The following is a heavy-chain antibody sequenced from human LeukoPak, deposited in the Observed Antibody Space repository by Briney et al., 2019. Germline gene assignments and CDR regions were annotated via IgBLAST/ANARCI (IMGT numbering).Heavy chain of an antibody. CDR2: IYYSGST. CDR3: ARVSRYCSGGSCPTLDY. CDR1: GGSISSGGYY. Sequence: SETLSLTCTVSGGSISSGGYYWSWISQHPGKGLEWIGYIYYSGSTYYNPSLKSRVTISVDTSKNQFSLKLSSVTAADTAVYYCARVSRYCSGGSCPTLDYWGQGTLVTVSS. J-gene: IGHJ4*02. D-gene: IGHD2-15*01. V-gene: IGHV4-31*03.